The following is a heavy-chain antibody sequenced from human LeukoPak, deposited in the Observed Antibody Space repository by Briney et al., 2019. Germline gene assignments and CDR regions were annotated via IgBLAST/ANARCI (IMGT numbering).Heavy chain of an antibody. CDR2: MNPNSGNT. D-gene: IGHD3-22*01. CDR3: ASGYLGITMIVVVMGY. V-gene: IGHV1-8*01. J-gene: IGHJ4*02. CDR1: GYTFTSYD. Sequence: ASVKVSCKASGYTFTSYDINWVRQATGQGLEWMGWMNPNSGNTDYAQKFQGRVTMTRNTSISTAYMELSSLRSEDTAVYYCASGYLGITMIVVVMGYWGQGTLVTVSS.